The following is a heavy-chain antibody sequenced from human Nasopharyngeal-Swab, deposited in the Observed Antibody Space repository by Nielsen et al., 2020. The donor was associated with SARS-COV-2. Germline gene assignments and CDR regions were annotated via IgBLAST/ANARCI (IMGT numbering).Heavy chain of an antibody. CDR1: GGSISSYH. J-gene: IGHJ3*02. CDR3: ARDSSSSWLDAFDI. D-gene: IGHD6-13*01. CDR2: IYYSGST. V-gene: IGHV4-59*01. Sequence: SETLSLTCTVSGGSISSYHWSWIRQPPGKGLEWIGYIYYSGSTNYNPSLKSRVTISVDTSKNQFSLKLSSVTAADTAVYYCARDSSSSWLDAFDIWGQGTMVTVSS.